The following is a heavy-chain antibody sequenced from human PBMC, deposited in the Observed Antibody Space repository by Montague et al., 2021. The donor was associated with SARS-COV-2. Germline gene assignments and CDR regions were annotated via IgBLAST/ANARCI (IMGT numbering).Heavy chain of an antibody. D-gene: IGHD3-10*02. CDR1: DGSFSDYW. Sequence: SETLSLTCAVYDGSFSDYWWSWVRQPPGKGLEWIGNINHRGNTNYNPSLKSRVTISVDTSKHQFSLKLNSVTAAGTAIYYCARGVPGYWGQGTLVTVSS. J-gene: IGHJ4*02. CDR3: ARGVPGY. CDR2: INHRGNT. V-gene: IGHV4-34*01.